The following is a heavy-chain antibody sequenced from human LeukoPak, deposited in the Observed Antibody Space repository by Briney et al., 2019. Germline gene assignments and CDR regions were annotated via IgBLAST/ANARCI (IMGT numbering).Heavy chain of an antibody. Sequence: PGGSLRLSCAASGFTFSSYAMSWVRQAPGKGLEWVSTISGSGGSTYYADSVKGRFTISRDNSKNTLYLQMNSLRAEDTAVYYCARSGYSYGSGGHYYYYYYMDVWGTGTTVTVSS. CDR1: GFTFSSYA. D-gene: IGHD5-18*01. CDR3: ARSGYSYGSGGHYYYYYYMDV. V-gene: IGHV3-23*01. J-gene: IGHJ6*03. CDR2: ISGSGGST.